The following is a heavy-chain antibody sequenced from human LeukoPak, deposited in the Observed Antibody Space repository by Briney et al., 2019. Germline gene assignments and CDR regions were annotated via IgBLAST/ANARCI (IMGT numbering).Heavy chain of an antibody. CDR3: ARRNYYDRSRAFDI. J-gene: IGHJ3*02. CDR2: IYYSGST. Sequence: SETLSLTCTVSGGSINTYYWIWIRQPPGKGLEYIGYIYYSGSTNYNPSLKSRVTISVDTSKNQFSLKLSSVTAADTAVYYCARRNYYDRSRAFDIWGPGTMVTVSS. V-gene: IGHV4-59*01. D-gene: IGHD3-22*01. CDR1: GGSINTYY.